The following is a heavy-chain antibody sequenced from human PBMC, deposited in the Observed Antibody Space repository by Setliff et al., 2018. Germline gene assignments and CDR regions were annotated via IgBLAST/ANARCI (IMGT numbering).Heavy chain of an antibody. CDR3: ARFGPLDLTGDWAFDS. CDR2: LHTSGST. Sequence: ASETLSLTCAVSGASINSGTYYWSWIRQPAGKGLEWVGRLHTSGSTTYNPSLQSRVTISVDTSKNQFSLKLNSVTAADTAVYFCARFGPLDLTGDWAFDSWGQGTLVTVSS. V-gene: IGHV4-61*02. J-gene: IGHJ4*02. CDR1: GASINSGTYY. D-gene: IGHD7-27*01.